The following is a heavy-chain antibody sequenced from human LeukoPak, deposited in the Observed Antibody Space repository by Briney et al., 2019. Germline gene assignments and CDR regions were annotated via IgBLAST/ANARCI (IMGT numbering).Heavy chain of an antibody. Sequence: PSETLSLTCTVSGGSISSYYWSWIRQPPGKGLEWIGYIYYSGSTNYNPSLKSRVTIPVDTSKNQFSLKLSSVTAADTAVYYCASGGYCSSTSCYPNWFDPWGQGTLVTVSS. CDR2: IYYSGST. D-gene: IGHD2-2*01. CDR1: GGSISSYY. J-gene: IGHJ5*02. CDR3: ASGGYCSSTSCYPNWFDP. V-gene: IGHV4-59*01.